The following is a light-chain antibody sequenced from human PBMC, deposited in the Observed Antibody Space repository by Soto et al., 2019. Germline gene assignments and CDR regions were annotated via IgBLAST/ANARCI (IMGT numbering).Light chain of an antibody. CDR1: SSDVGAYNY. J-gene: IGLJ3*02. V-gene: IGLV2-14*01. Sequence: QSALTQSASVSGSPGQSITISCTGTSSDVGAYNYVSWYQQHPGKAPKLIIYDVTNRPSGVSTRFSGSMSGNTASLTISGLQAEDEAHYSCSSYTSTNSWVFGGGTKLTVL. CDR3: SSYTSTNSWV. CDR2: DVT.